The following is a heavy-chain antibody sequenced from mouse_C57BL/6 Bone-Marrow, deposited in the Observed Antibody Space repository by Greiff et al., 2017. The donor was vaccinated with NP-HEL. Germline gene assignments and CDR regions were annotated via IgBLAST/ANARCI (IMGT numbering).Heavy chain of an antibody. V-gene: IGHV5-17*01. CDR1: GFTFSDYG. D-gene: IGHD1-1*01. J-gene: IGHJ4*01. CDR3: AARSSYGAMDY. Sequence: EVMLVESGGGLVKPGGSLKLSCAASGFTFSDYGMHWVRQAPEKGLEWVAYISSGSSTIYYAETVKGRFTISRDNASNTLCLQMTSLRSEDTAMDYCAARSSYGAMDYWGQGTSVTVSS. CDR2: ISSGSSTI.